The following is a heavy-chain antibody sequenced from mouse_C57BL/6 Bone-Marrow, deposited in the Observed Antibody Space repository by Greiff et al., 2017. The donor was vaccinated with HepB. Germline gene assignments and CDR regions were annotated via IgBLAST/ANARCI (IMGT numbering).Heavy chain of an antibody. Sequence: QVQLKQPGAELVKPGASVKLSCKASGYTFTSYWMHWVKQRPGRGLEWIGRIDPNSGGTKYNEKFKSKATLTVDKPSSTAYMQLSSLTSEDSAVYYCARSYYGSRGAWFAYWGQGTLVTVSA. CDR1: GYTFTSYW. CDR2: IDPNSGGT. V-gene: IGHV1-72*01. J-gene: IGHJ3*01. CDR3: ARSYYGSRGAWFAY. D-gene: IGHD1-1*01.